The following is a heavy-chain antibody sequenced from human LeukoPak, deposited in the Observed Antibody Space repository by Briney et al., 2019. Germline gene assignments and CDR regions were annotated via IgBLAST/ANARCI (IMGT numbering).Heavy chain of an antibody. CDR3: TTGPKTKSGYDYYYYYGMDV. V-gene: IGHV3-15*07. Sequence: GGSLRLSCAASGFTFSNFWMNWVRQAPGKGLEWVGRIKSKTDGGTTDYAAPVKGRFTISRDDSKNTLYLQMNSLKTEDTAVYYCTTGPKTKSGYDYYYYYGMDVWGQGTTVTVSS. J-gene: IGHJ6*02. CDR2: IKSKTDGGTT. CDR1: GFTFSNFW. D-gene: IGHD5-12*01.